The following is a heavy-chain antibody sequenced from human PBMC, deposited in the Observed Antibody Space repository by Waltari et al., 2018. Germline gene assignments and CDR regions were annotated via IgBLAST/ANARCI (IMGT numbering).Heavy chain of an antibody. CDR3: ARHRHPGNSFDM. J-gene: IGHJ3*02. V-gene: IGHV4-34*04. D-gene: IGHD2-21*01. Sequence: QVQLQQRGAGLLRPSETLSLTCAVDSGSLSGRWWSWIRKPPGKGLEWIGESNERGYTYDKPSLRSRAAISVDTSRNQFSLKLSFVTAADTGVYYCARHRHPGNSFDMWGQGTVTVSS. CDR1: SGSLSGRW. CDR2: SNERGYT.